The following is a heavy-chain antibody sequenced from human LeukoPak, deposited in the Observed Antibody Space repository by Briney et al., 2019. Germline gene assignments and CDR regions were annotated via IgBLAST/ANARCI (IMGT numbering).Heavy chain of an antibody. CDR1: GYTFTSYA. V-gene: IGHV1-3*01. J-gene: IGHJ4*02. CDR2: INAGNGNT. CDR3: VGGAPNWGFDF. D-gene: IGHD7-27*01. Sequence: ASVKVSCKASGYTFTSYAMHWVRQAPGQRLEWMGWINAGNGNTKYSQKFQGRVTMTRDTSISTAYMELSSLRSDDTAVYYCVGGAPNWGFDFWGQGTLVTVSS.